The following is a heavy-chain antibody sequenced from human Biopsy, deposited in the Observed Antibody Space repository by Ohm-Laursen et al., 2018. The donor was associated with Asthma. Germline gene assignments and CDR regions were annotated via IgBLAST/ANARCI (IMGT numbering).Heavy chain of an antibody. V-gene: IGHV3-11*01. CDR1: GFTLSDYY. Sequence: SLRLSCAASGFTLSDYYMTWVRQAPGKGLEWVSYIDKSSSTIYYADSVKGRFTISRDNAKNSLYLQMNSLRAEDTAVYFCARLVYYDRSGTHYFDHWGQGNLVTVSS. CDR3: ARLVYYDRSGTHYFDH. J-gene: IGHJ4*02. CDR2: IDKSSSTI. D-gene: IGHD3-22*01.